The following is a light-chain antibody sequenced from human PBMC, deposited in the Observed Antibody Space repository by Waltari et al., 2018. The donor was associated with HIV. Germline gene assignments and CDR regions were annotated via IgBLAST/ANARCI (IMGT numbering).Light chain of an antibody. CDR1: ISDVGNYGL. J-gene: IGLJ1*01. CDR3: TSYTSSSTYV. CDR2: DVT. V-gene: IGLV2-14*02. Sequence: QSALTQPASVSGSPGQSIAISCTGTISDVGNYGLVSWYQQHPGKAPKLIIYDVTTRPSGVSDRFSGSKSGNTASLTISGLQADDEADYYCTSYTSSSTYVFGTGTKVSVL.